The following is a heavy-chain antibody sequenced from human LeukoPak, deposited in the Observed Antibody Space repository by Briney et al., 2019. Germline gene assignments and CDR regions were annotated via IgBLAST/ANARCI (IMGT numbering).Heavy chain of an antibody. J-gene: IGHJ4*02. CDR2: INPNSGGT. CDR1: GYTFTGYY. Sequence: ASVKVSCKASGYTFTGYYMHRVRQAPGQGLEWMGWINPNSGGTNYAQKFQGRVTMTRDTSISTAYMELSRLRSDDTAVYYCARAGYYYDSSGYYCDYWGQGTLVTVSS. D-gene: IGHD3-22*01. CDR3: ARAGYYYDSSGYYCDY. V-gene: IGHV1-2*02.